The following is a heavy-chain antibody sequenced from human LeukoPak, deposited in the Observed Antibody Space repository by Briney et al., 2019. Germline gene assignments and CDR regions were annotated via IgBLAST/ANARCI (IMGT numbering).Heavy chain of an antibody. D-gene: IGHD1-26*01. CDR1: GFTFSSYW. V-gene: IGHV3-7*01. J-gene: IGHJ4*02. CDR3: AREGVGATSLDY. Sequence: GGSLRLSCAAFGFTFSSYWMSWVRQAPGKGLEWVANIKQDGSEKYYVDSVKGRFTISRDNAKNSLYLQMNSLRAEDTAVYYCAREGVGATSLDYWGQGTLVTVSS. CDR2: IKQDGSEK.